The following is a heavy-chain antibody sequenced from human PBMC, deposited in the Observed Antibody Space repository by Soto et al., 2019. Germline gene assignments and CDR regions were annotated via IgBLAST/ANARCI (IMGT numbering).Heavy chain of an antibody. D-gene: IGHD3-22*01. Sequence: QVRLQESGPGLVKPSGTLSLTCAVSGGSISSNYWWSWVRQAPGKGLQWIAEVYHSGSTNYNPSLESPVTMSVDKSENQFSLKLSSVTAADTAVYYCARRTDYYASSGTFDCWGQGILVTVSS. V-gene: IGHV4-4*02. CDR3: ARRTDYYASSGTFDC. J-gene: IGHJ4*02. CDR1: GGSISSNYW. CDR2: VYHSGST.